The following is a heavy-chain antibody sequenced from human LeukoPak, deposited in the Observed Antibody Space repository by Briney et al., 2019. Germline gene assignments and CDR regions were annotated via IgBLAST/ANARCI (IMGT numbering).Heavy chain of an antibody. CDR3: ARDGGNDEFDY. D-gene: IGHD4-23*01. CDR2: FSGTITKI. Sequence: GGSLRLSRAASGFTFASNAMSWVRQAPGKGLEWVSTFSGTITKIYYTNSVRGRFTISRDNSRDTLYLQMNSLRAEDSAVYYCARDGGNDEFDYWGQGTLVTVSS. J-gene: IGHJ4*02. CDR1: GFTFASNA. V-gene: IGHV3-23*01.